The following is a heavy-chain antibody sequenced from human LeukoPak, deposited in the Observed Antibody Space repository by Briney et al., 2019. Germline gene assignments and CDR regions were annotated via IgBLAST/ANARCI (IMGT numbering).Heavy chain of an antibody. CDR3: ARYLRIEGKYYFDY. CDR2: ISNSGST. D-gene: IGHD1-26*01. CDR1: DASISGDY. Sequence: PSETLSLTCTVSDASISGDYWTWIRQPPGKGLEWIGYISNSGSTNYNPSLKSRLTMSVDTSKNQFSLKLTSVTAADTAIYYCARYLRIEGKYYFDYWGQGTLLTVAS. J-gene: IGHJ4*02. V-gene: IGHV4-59*01.